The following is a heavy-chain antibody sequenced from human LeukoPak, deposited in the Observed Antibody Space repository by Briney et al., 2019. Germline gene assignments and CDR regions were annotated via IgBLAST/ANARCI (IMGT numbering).Heavy chain of an antibody. CDR2: VRYDGSHK. CDR3: AKEPYNWNEENFFDS. J-gene: IGHJ4*02. V-gene: IGHV3-30*02. D-gene: IGHD1-1*01. Sequence: GGSLRLSCAASGFTFSSYGMHWVRQAPGKGLEWVAFVRYDGSHKYFADSVKGRFSISRDNSKNTLYLQMNSLKPEDTARYFCAKEPYNWNEENFFDSWGQGTLVTVSS. CDR1: GFTFSSYG.